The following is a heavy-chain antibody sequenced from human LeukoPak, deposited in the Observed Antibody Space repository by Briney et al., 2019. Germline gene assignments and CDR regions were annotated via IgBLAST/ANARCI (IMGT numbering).Heavy chain of an antibody. CDR1: GFTLSSSW. CDR2: INTGGSST. D-gene: IGHD6-19*01. CDR3: ARPYSGAWVNALDI. V-gene: IGHV3-74*01. J-gene: IGHJ3*02. Sequence: GGSLRLSCAVSGFTLSSSWMHWVRQAPGKGLVWVSRINTGGSSTAYADSVKGRFTISRDNAENTLYLQMNSLRVEDTAVYYCARPYSGAWVNALDIWGQGTMVTVSS.